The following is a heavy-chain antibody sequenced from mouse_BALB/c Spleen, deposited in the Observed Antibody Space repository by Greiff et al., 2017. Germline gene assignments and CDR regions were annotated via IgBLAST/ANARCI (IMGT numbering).Heavy chain of an antibody. V-gene: IGHV1S81*02. J-gene: IGHJ4*01. CDR2: INPSNGRT. Sequence: QVQLQQPGAELVKPGASVKLSCKASGYTFTSYWMHWVKQRPGQGLEWIGEINPSNGRTNYNEKFKSKATLTVDKSSSTAYMQLSSLTSEDSAVYYCARGATMITRYYYAMDYWGQGTSVTVSS. CDR1: GYTFTSYW. D-gene: IGHD2-4*01. CDR3: ARGATMITRYYYAMDY.